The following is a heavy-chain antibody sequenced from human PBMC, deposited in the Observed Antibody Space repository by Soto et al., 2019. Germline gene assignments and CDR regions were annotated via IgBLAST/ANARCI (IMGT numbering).Heavy chain of an antibody. V-gene: IGHV1-46*01. D-gene: IGHD2-21*02. CDR2: ISPSGGST. J-gene: IGHJ6*02. CDR3: ARDLGVVTRYYYYGMDV. Sequence: ASVKVSCKASGYSFTSYGVSWVRQAPGQGLEWMGLISPSGGSTSYAQKFQGRVTMTRDTSTSTVYMELSSLRSEDTAVYYCARDLGVVTRYYYYGMDVWGQGTTVTSP. CDR1: GYSFTSYG.